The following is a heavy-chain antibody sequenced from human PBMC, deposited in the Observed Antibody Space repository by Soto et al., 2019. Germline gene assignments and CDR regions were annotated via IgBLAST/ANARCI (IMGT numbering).Heavy chain of an antibody. CDR3: AKDLYGSSRHYYYYGMDV. CDR2: IIPIFGTA. D-gene: IGHD1-26*01. CDR1: GGTFSSYA. V-gene: IGHV1-69*13. J-gene: IGHJ6*02. Sequence: GASVKVSCKASGGTFSSYAISWVRQAPGQGLEWMGGIIPIFGTANYAQKFQGRVTITADESKNTLYLQMNSLRAEDTAVYYCAKDLYGSSRHYYYYGMDVWGQGTTVTVSS.